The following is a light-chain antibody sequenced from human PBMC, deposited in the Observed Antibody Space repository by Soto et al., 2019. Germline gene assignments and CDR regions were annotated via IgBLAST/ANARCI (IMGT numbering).Light chain of an antibody. CDR3: QQYNNWPPELT. Sequence: EIVMTQSPATLSVSPGERATLSCRASQSVRINLAWYQQKPGQAPRLLIYGASSRATAIPARFSGSGSGTDFTLPISSLQSEDFAVYYCQQYNNWPPELTFGGGTKVEIK. CDR1: QSVRIN. CDR2: GAS. V-gene: IGKV3-15*01. J-gene: IGKJ4*01.